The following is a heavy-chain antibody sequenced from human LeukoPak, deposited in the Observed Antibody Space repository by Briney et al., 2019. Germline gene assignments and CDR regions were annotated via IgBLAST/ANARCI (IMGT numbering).Heavy chain of an antibody. CDR2: IYTSGST. CDR3: ARASYFDYGDYVTAFDY. D-gene: IGHD4-17*01. Sequence: SETLSLTCTVSGGSISSYYWSWIRQPAGKGLEWVGRIYTSGSTNYNPSLKSRVTISVDTSKNQFSLKLSSVTAADTAVYYCARASYFDYGDYVTAFDYWGQGTLVTVSS. J-gene: IGHJ4*02. V-gene: IGHV4-4*07. CDR1: GGSISSYY.